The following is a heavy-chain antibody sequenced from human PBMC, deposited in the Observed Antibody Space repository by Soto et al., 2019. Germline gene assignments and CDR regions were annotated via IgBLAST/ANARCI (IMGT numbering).Heavy chain of an antibody. CDR1: GGSISSYY. Sequence: PSETLSLTCTVSGGSISSYYWSWIRQPPGKGLEWIGYIYYSSSSTIYYADSVKGRFTISRDKAKNSLYLQMNSLRDEDTAVYYCAKDKGNFDWYFDCWGQGTLVTVSS. V-gene: IGHV3-48*02. J-gene: IGHJ4*02. D-gene: IGHD3-9*01. CDR2: IYYSSSSTI. CDR3: AKDKGNFDWYFDC.